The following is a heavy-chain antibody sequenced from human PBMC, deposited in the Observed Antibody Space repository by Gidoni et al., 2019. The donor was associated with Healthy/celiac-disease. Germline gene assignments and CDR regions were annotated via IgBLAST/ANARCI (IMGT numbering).Heavy chain of an antibody. J-gene: IGHJ4*02. CDR2: IRSKAYGGTT. CDR3: TRESPTRPYSSSWYSDY. CDR1: GFTFGDYA. Sequence: EVQLVESGGGLVQPGRSLRLSCPASGFTFGDYAMSWFRQAPGKGLEWVGFIRSKAYGGTTEYAASVKGRFTISRDDSKSIAYLQMNSLKTEDTAVYYCTRESPTRPYSSSWYSDYWGQGTLVTVSS. D-gene: IGHD6-13*01. V-gene: IGHV3-49*03.